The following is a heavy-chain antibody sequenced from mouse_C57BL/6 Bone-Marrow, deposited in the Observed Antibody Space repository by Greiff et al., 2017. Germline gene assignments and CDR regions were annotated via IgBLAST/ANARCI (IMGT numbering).Heavy chain of an antibody. CDR2: RRNKANDYTT. CDR1: GFTFSDFY. CDR3: ARYAPTVVPFAY. J-gene: IGHJ3*01. V-gene: IGHV7-1*01. Sequence: EVMLVESGGGLVQSGRSLRLSCATSGFTFSDFYMEWVRQAPGKGLAWIAARRNKANDYTTEYSASVKGRFIVFRDTSQSILFLQMNALRAEDTAIYYCARYAPTVVPFAYWGQGTLVTVSA. D-gene: IGHD1-1*01.